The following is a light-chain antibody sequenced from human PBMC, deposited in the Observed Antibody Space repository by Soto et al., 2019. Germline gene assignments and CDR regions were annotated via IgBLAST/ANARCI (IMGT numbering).Light chain of an antibody. Sequence: EIVMTQSPATLSVSPGERATLSCRASQSVSSNLAWYQQKPGQAPRLLIYGASTRATGIPARFSGSGSGTEFTLTISSLQSEDFAVYYCQQYDYARTFGQGTKVEIK. CDR1: QSVSSN. CDR3: QQYDYART. J-gene: IGKJ1*01. V-gene: IGKV3-15*01. CDR2: GAS.